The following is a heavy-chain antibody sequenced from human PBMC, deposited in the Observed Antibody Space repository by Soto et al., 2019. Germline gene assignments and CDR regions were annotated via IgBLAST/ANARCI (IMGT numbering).Heavy chain of an antibody. CDR1: GLTSTTSW. J-gene: IGHJ4*02. V-gene: IGHV3-7*03. CDR3: VGIRVWIFDS. Sequence: EVLLVESGGGLVQPGGSLRLSCAGSGLTSTTSWMNWVRQAPGKGLEWVANIKLQGGERNYVESVQGRFSISRDDAKNSLYLAMNSLRVEDTALYYCVGIRVWIFDSWGQGTLVTVSS. D-gene: IGHD1-1*01. CDR2: IKLQGGER.